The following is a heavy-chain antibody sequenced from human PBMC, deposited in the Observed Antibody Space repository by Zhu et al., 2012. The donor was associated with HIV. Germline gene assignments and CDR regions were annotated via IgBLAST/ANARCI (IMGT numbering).Heavy chain of an antibody. Sequence: QVQLQESGPGLVKPSETLSLTCAVSGYSISSGYYWGWIRQPPGKGLEWIGSIYHSGSTYYNPSLKSRVTISVDTSKNQFSLKLSSVTAADTAVYYCARDRYCSGGXCYLLDYWARDPGHRLL. V-gene: IGHV4-38-2*02. CDR1: GYSISSGYY. CDR2: IYHSGST. D-gene: IGHD2-15*01. J-gene: IGHJ4*03. CDR3: ARDRYCSGGXCYLLDY.